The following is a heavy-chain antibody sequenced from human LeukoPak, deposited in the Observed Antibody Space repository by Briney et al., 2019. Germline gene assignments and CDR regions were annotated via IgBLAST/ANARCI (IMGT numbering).Heavy chain of an antibody. CDR2: MNPNSGNT. V-gene: IGHV1-8*01. D-gene: IGHD6-13*01. CDR1: GYTFTSYD. Sequence: ASVKVSCKASGYTFTSYDINWVRQATGQGLEWIGWMNPNSGNTGYAQKFQGRVTMTRNTSISTAYMELSSLRSEDTAVYYCARVPSSSWYFYYYYYYYMDVWGKGTTVTVSS. J-gene: IGHJ6*03. CDR3: ARVPSSSWYFYYYYYYYMDV.